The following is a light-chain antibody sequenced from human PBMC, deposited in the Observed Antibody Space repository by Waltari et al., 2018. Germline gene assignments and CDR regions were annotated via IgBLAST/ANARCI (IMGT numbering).Light chain of an antibody. V-gene: IGLV2-11*01. J-gene: IGLJ2*01. Sequence: QAALTQPRSVSGSPGQSVTISCPGTSSDIGGYNFVSWFQQHPGTAPKLMIYEVSKRPSGVSDRFSGSKSGNTASLTISGLQAEDEADYYCSSYVGSNTLLFGGGTRLTVL. CDR1: SSDIGGYNF. CDR3: SSYVGSNTLL. CDR2: EVS.